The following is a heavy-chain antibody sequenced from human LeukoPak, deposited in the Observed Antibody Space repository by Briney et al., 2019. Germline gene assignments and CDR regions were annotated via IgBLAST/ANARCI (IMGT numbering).Heavy chain of an antibody. Sequence: GGSLRLSCAASGFTFSSYAMSWLRQAPGKGLEWVSGISGSGGSTYYADSVKGRFTISRDNSKNTLDLQMNSLRAEDTAVYYCEDGSGSCWGQGTLVTVSS. D-gene: IGHD3-10*01. J-gene: IGHJ4*02. CDR1: GFTFSSYA. CDR2: ISGSGGST. V-gene: IGHV3-23*01. CDR3: EDGSGSC.